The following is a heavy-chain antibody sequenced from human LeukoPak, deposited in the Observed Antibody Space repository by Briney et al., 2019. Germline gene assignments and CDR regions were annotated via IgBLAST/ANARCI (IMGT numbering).Heavy chain of an antibody. CDR3: ARVSGYSGYDNNWFDP. J-gene: IGHJ5*02. CDR1: GGSISSGSYY. V-gene: IGHV4-61*02. D-gene: IGHD5-12*01. Sequence: SQTLSLTCTVSGGSISSGSYYWSWIRQPAGKELEWIGRIYTTGSTYYNPSLKSRVTISVDTSKNQFSLKLSSVTAADTAVYYCARVSGYSGYDNNWFDPWGQGTLVTVSS. CDR2: IYTTGST.